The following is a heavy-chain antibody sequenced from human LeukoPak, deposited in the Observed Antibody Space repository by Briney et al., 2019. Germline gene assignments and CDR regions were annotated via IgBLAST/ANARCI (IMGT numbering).Heavy chain of an antibody. CDR3: ARAGPFGNWFDP. D-gene: IGHD3-10*01. V-gene: IGHV4-61*02. Sequence: PSETLSLTCTVSGGSISSSSYYWGWIRQPAGKGLGWIGRIYTSGSTNYNPSLKSRVTISVDTSKNQFSLKLSSVTAADTAVYYCARAGPFGNWFDPWGQGTLVTVSS. J-gene: IGHJ5*02. CDR2: IYTSGST. CDR1: GGSISSSSYY.